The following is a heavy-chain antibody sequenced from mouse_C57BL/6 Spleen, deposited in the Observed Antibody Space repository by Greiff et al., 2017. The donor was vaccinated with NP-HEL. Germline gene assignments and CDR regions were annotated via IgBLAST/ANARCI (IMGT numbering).Heavy chain of an antibody. Sequence: QVQLQQPGAELVRPGSSVKLSCKASGYTFTSYWMDWVKQRPGQGLEWIGNIFPSDRETHYTQKFKEQATLTVDKSSSTAYMQLSSLTSEDSAVYYCARWATVGGMDYWGQGTSVTVSS. CDR2: IFPSDRET. V-gene: IGHV1-61*01. CDR3: ARWATVGGMDY. D-gene: IGHD1-1*01. J-gene: IGHJ4*01. CDR1: GYTFTSYW.